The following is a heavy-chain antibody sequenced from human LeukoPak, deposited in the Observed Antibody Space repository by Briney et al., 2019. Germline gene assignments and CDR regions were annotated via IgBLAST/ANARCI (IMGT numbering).Heavy chain of an antibody. CDR1: GGSISSSNW. J-gene: IGHJ4*02. CDR2: IYHSGST. CDR3: ARLRIAAAVPIGY. D-gene: IGHD6-13*01. Sequence: TSQTLSLTCAVSGGSISSSNWWSWVRQPPGKGLEWIGEIYHSGSTNYNPSLKSRVTISVDKSKNQFSLKLSSVTAADTAVYYCARLRIAAAVPIGYWGQGTLVTVSS. V-gene: IGHV4-4*02.